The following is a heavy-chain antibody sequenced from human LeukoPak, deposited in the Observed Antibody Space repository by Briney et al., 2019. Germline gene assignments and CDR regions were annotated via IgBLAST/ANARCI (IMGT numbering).Heavy chain of an antibody. CDR2: INPSGGST. J-gene: IGHJ5*02. CDR3: ARDDGNPAYCGGDCYSGWFDP. D-gene: IGHD2-21*01. V-gene: IGHV1-46*01. CDR1: GYTFTSYY. Sequence: ASVKVSCKASGYTFTSYYMHWVRQAPGQGLEWMGIINPSGGSTSYAQKFQGRVTMTRDTSTSTVYMELSSLRSEDTAVYYCARDDGNPAYCGGDCYSGWFDPWGQGTLVTVS.